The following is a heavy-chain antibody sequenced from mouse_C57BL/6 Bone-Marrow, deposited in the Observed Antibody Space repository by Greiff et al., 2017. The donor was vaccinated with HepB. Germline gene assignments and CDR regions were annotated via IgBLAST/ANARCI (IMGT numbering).Heavy chain of an antibody. CDR1: GYTFTNYW. Sequence: QVQLQQSGAELVRPGTSVKMSCKASGYTFTNYWIGWAKQRPGHGLEWIGDIYPGGGYTNYNEKFKGKATLTADKSSSTAYMQFSSLTSEDSAIYYCARYDGRSYYATDYWGQGTSVTVSS. CDR3: ARYDGRSYYATDY. D-gene: IGHD2-3*01. J-gene: IGHJ4*01. V-gene: IGHV1-63*01. CDR2: IYPGGGYT.